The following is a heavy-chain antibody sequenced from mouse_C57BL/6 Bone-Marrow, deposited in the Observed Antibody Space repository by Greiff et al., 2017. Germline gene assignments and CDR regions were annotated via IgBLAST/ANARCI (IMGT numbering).Heavy chain of an antibody. CDR2: IWRGGST. Sequence: VKLMQSGPGLVQPSQSLSITCTVSGFSLTSYGVHWVRQSPGKGLEWLGVIWRGGSTDYNAAFMSRLSITKDNSKSQVFFKMNSLQADDTAIYYCAKRGYGNYGYWDYWGQGTTLTVSS. D-gene: IGHD2-1*01. V-gene: IGHV2-5*01. CDR1: GFSLTSYG. CDR3: AKRGYGNYGYWDY. J-gene: IGHJ2*01.